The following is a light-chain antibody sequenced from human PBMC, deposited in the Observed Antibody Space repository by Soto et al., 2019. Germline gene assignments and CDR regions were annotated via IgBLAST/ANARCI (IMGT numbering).Light chain of an antibody. Sequence: QIPFSVFASGGDRNTINCWASQGISSWLAWYQQKPGKAPKLLIYAASSLQSGVPSRFSGSGSGTHFTLTISSLQPEDFATYYCQQANTFPLTFGQGTRLEN. CDR1: QGISSW. CDR3: QQANTFPLT. CDR2: AAS. V-gene: IGKV1D-12*01. J-gene: IGKJ5*01.